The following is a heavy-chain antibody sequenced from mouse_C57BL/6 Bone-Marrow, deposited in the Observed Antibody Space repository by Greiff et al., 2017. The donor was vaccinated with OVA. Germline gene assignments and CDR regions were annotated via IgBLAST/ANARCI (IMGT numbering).Heavy chain of an antibody. Sequence: VQLQQSGPELVKPGDSVKISCKASGYSFTGYFMNWVLQSHGKSLEWIGRINPYNGDTFYIQQFKGQAPFTVDQSSLTAPMQLRSLTSEDAAVYYCARAIYDGYDGWFAYWGQGTLVTVSA. CDR1: GYSFTGYF. J-gene: IGHJ3*01. V-gene: IGHV1-20*01. CDR2: INPYNGDT. D-gene: IGHD2-3*01. CDR3: ARAIYDGYDGWFAY.